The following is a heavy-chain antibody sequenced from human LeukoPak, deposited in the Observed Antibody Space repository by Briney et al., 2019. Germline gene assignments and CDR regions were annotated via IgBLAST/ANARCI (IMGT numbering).Heavy chain of an antibody. CDR2: ISGSDYTI. J-gene: IGHJ4*02. V-gene: IGHV3-48*03. D-gene: IGHD2-21*02. CDR3: ARGAAYCGGDCYPAFDY. CDR1: GFSFRSYV. Sequence: GGSLRLSCAASGFSFRSYVLNWVRQAPGKGLEWVSYISGSDYTIHYADSVKGRFTISRDNAKNSLFLQMNSLTAEDTAIYYCARGAAYCGGDCYPAFDYWGQGTLVTVSS.